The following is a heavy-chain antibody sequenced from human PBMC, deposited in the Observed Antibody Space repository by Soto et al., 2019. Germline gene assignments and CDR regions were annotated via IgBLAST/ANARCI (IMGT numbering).Heavy chain of an antibody. Sequence: PSETLSLTCTVSGGSLSDTHDWGWIRQPPGKPREWIGSISYSGNTYYSPSLKSRVTISVDTAKKQFSLRLNSLIAADSAVYLCASIPTRRSSLAAVWRQGVLVTVSS. CDR2: ISYSGNT. CDR3: ASIPTRRSSLAAV. CDR1: GGSLSDTHD. V-gene: IGHV4-39*01. J-gene: IGHJ4*02. D-gene: IGHD6-13*01.